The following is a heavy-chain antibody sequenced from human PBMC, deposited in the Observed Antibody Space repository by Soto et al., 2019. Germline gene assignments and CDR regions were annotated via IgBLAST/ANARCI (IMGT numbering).Heavy chain of an antibody. CDR1: GFTFSNYA. V-gene: IGHV3-23*01. CDR3: AKNGYSSTWLDAFDI. J-gene: IGHJ3*02. D-gene: IGHD6-13*01. Sequence: GGSLRLSCAASGFTFSNYAMSWVRRAPGTGLEWVSGISRSGDSTYYADSVKGRFTISRDNSKTTLYLQMNSLRAEDTAIYYCAKNGYSSTWLDAFDIWGQGTMVTVSS. CDR2: ISRSGDST.